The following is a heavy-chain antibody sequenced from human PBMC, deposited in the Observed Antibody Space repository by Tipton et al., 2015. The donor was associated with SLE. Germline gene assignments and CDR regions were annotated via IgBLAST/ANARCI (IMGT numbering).Heavy chain of an antibody. CDR3: ARLTPWGYDY. Sequence: TLSLTCTVSGVSINSYYWSWIRQPPGKGLEWIGYIYYSGGTNYNPSLKSRVTVSVDTSKNQFSLKLTSVTAADTAVYYCARLTPWGYDYWGPGMLVTVSS. V-gene: IGHV4-59*08. J-gene: IGHJ4*02. CDR2: IYYSGGT. CDR1: GVSINSYY. D-gene: IGHD7-27*01.